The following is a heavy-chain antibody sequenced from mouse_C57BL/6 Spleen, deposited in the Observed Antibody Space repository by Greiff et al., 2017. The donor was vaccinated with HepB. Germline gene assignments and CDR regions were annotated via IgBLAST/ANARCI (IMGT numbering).Heavy chain of an antibody. CDR2: IRSKSNNYAT. CDR1: GFSFNTYA. CDR3: VRGSHWYFDV. Sequence: EVKLVESGGGLVQPKGSLKLSCAASGFSFNTYAMNWVRQAPGKGLEWVARIRSKSNNYATYYADSVKDRFTISRDDSESMLYLQMNNLKTEDTAMYYCVRGSHWYFDVWGTGTTVTVSS. D-gene: IGHD1-1*02. V-gene: IGHV10-1*01. J-gene: IGHJ1*03.